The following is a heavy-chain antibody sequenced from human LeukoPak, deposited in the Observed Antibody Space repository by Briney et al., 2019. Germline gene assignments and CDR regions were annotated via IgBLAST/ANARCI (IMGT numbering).Heavy chain of an antibody. D-gene: IGHD3-16*01. V-gene: IGHV3-48*04. Sequence: GGSLRLSCAASGFTFSSYSMNWVRQAPGKGREWVSYISSSSSTIYYADSVKGRFTISRGNAKNSLYLQMNSLRAEDTAEYYCARVGGQGAGFYWYFDVWGRGTLVTVSS. CDR2: ISSSSSTI. CDR1: GFTFSSYS. J-gene: IGHJ2*01. CDR3: ARVGGQGAGFYWYFDV.